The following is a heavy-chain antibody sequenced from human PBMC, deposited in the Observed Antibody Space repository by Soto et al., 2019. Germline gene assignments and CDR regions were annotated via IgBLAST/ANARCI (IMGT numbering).Heavy chain of an antibody. CDR3: AKKVNSGPGSQYYDY. D-gene: IGHD3-10*01. CDR1: GFTFSSYS. J-gene: IGHJ4*02. CDR2: FRSSGDDGTT. Sequence: GSLRLSCVSSGFTFSSYSMSWVRQAPGKGLEWVSGFRSSGDDGTTYYADSVKGRFTISRDNSKNTLFLQMNSPRAEDTAIYYCAKKVNSGPGSQYYDYWGQGTLVTVSS. V-gene: IGHV3-23*01.